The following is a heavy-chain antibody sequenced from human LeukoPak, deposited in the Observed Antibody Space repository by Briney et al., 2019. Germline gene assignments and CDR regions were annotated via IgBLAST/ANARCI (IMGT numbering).Heavy chain of an antibody. D-gene: IGHD3-10*01. CDR2: IYHSGST. Sequence: PSETLSLTCTVSGYSISSGYYWGWIRQPPGKGLEWIGSIYHSGSTYYNPSLKSRVTISVDTSKNQFSLKLSSVTAADTAVYYCARVTYGSGTYGAFDYWGQGTLVTVSS. J-gene: IGHJ4*02. CDR3: ARVTYGSGTYGAFDY. V-gene: IGHV4-38-2*02. CDR1: GYSISSGYY.